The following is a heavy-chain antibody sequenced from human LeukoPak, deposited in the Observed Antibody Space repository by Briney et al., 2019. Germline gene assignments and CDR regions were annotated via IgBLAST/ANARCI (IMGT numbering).Heavy chain of an antibody. CDR2: INPNSGGT. CDR3: ARRTYSSSSSLFDY. Sequence: ASVRVSCKASGYTFTSYAMNWVRQAPGQGLEWMGWINPNSGGTNYAQKFQGRVTMTRDTSISTAYMELSRLRSDDTAVYYCARRTYSSSSSLFDYWGQGTLVTVSS. CDR1: GYTFTSYA. J-gene: IGHJ4*02. D-gene: IGHD6-6*01. V-gene: IGHV1-2*02.